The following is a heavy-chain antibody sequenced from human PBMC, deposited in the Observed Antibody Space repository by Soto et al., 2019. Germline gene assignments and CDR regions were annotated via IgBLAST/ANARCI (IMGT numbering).Heavy chain of an antibody. D-gene: IGHD3-22*01. CDR3: ARAQRDSSGYYWSY. CDR2: ISGYNGNT. Sequence: ASVKVSCKASGYTFISYGISWVRQAPGQGLEWMGWISGYNGNTKYAQKLQGRVTMTTDTSTSTAYMELRSLRSEDTAVYYCARAQRDSSGYYWSYWGQGTLVTVSS. CDR1: GYTFISYG. J-gene: IGHJ4*02. V-gene: IGHV1-18*01.